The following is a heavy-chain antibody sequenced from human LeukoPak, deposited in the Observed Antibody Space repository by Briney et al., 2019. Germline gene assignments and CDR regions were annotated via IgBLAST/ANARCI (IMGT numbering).Heavy chain of an antibody. CDR3: ARDQHIVVVPAASSC. CDR2: IVVGSGNT. V-gene: IGHV1-58*01. Sequence: SVKVSCTASGFTFTSSAVQWVRQACGQRLEWIGWIVVGSGNTNYAQKFQERVTITRDMSTSTAYMELSSLRSEDTAVYYCARDQHIVVVPAASSCWGQGTLVTVSS. D-gene: IGHD2-2*01. J-gene: IGHJ4*02. CDR1: GFTFTSSA.